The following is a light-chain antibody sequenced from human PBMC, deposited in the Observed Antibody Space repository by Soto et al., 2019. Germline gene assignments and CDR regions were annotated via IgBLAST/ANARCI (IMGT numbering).Light chain of an antibody. CDR1: QSVSSH. J-gene: IGKJ5*01. Sequence: EIVLTQSPGTLSLSPGERVTLSCRTSQSVSSHLAWYQQKRGQAPRLLIYDASSRASGIPARFSGSGSGTDFTLTISSLEPEDFAVYYCQQGGNWPLTFGQGTRLEIK. CDR2: DAS. V-gene: IGKV3-11*01. CDR3: QQGGNWPLT.